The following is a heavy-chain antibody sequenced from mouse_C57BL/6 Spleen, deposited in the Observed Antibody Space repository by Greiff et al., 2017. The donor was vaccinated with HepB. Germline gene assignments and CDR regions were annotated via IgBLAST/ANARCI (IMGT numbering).Heavy chain of an antibody. CDR1: GYAFSSYW. Sequence: VQVVESGAELVKPGASVKISCKASGYAFSSYWMNWVKQRPGKGLEWIGQIYPGDGDTNYNGKFKGKATLTADKSSSTAYMQLSSLTSEDSAVYFCARGPKRGRFAYWGQGTLVTVSA. CDR3: ARGPKRGRFAY. D-gene: IGHD3-1*01. CDR2: IYPGDGDT. J-gene: IGHJ3*01. V-gene: IGHV1-80*01.